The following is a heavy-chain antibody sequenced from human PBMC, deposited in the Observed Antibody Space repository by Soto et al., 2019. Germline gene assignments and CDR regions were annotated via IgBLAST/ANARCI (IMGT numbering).Heavy chain of an antibody. CDR1: GFTFSSYS. D-gene: IGHD2-15*01. CDR2: ISSSSSYI. CDR3: ARDGSVVVGRPF. V-gene: IGHV3-21*01. Sequence: EVQLVESGGGLVKPGGSLRLSCAASGFTFSSYSMNWVRQAPGKGLEWVSSISSSSSYIYYADSVKGRLTISRDNAKNSLYLQMNSLRAEDTAVYYCARDGSVVVGRPFWVQGTLVTVSS. J-gene: IGHJ1*01.